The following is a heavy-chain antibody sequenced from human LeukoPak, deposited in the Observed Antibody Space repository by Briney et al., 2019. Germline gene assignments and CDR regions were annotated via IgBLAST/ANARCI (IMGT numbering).Heavy chain of an antibody. D-gene: IGHD2-21*01. J-gene: IGHJ6*03. CDR1: GFTFSSYA. CDR2: ISGSGGST. Sequence: GGSLRLSCAASGFTFSSYAMSWVRQAPGKGLEWVSAISGSGGSTYYADSVKGRSTISRDNSKNTLYLQMNSLRAEDTAVYYCAKGGENYYYYYMDVWGKGTTVTVSS. V-gene: IGHV3-23*01. CDR3: AKGGENYYYYYMDV.